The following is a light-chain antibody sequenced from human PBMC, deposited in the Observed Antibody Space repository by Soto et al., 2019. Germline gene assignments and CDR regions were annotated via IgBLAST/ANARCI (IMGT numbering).Light chain of an antibody. CDR2: ANK. CDR3: QSYDSSLSGFYV. CDR1: SSNIGAGFV. V-gene: IGLV1-40*01. J-gene: IGLJ1*01. Sequence: QSVVAQPPSVSGAPGQSVTISCTWSSSNIGAGFVVNWYQQGPGKGPTLLIYANKNRPSGVPDRFSGSKSGTSASLAITGLQAKDEADYYCQSYDSSLSGFYVFGTGTKVTVL.